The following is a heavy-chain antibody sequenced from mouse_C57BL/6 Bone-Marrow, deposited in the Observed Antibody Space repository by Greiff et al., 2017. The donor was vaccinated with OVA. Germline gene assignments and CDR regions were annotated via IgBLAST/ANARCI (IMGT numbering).Heavy chain of an antibody. J-gene: IGHJ1*03. CDR3: ARRGYGSRPRFDV. Sequence: DVKLVESGGGLVQPGGSLKLSCAASGFTFSDYYMYWVRQTPEKRMEWVAYISNGGGSTYYPDTVKGRFTISRDNAKNTLYLQMGRLKSEDTAMYYSARRGYGSRPRFDVWGTEATGTVSS. CDR1: GFTFSDYY. D-gene: IGHD1-1*01. CDR2: ISNGGGST. V-gene: IGHV5-12*01.